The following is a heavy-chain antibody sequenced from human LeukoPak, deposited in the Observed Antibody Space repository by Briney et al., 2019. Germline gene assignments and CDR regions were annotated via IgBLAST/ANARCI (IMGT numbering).Heavy chain of an antibody. CDR2: ISWNSGSI. D-gene: IGHD3-10*01. J-gene: IGHJ4*02. V-gene: IGHV3-9*01. Sequence: GGSLRLSCAASGFTFDDYAMHWVRHAPGKGLEWVSGISWNSGSIGYADSVKGRFTISRDNAKNSLYLQMNSLRAEDTALYYCAKDLFSYYGSGSPDYWGQGTLVTVSS. CDR3: AKDLFSYYGSGSPDY. CDR1: GFTFDDYA.